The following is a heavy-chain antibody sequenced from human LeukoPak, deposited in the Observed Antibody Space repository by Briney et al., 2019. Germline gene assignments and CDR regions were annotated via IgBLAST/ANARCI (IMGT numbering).Heavy chain of an antibody. D-gene: IGHD6-13*01. J-gene: IGHJ6*03. CDR1: GYTFTSYG. CDR2: ISAYNGNT. V-gene: IGHV1-18*01. Sequence: ASVKVSCKASGYTFTSYGISWVRQAPGQGLEWMGWISAYNGNTNYAQKLQGRVTMTTDTSTSTAYMELRSLRSDDTAVYYCARDEDSSSPRTPYYYYMDVWGKGTTVTVSS. CDR3: ARDEDSSSPRTPYYYYMDV.